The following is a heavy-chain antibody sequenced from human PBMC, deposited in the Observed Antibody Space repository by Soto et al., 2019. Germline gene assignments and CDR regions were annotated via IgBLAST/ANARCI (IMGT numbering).Heavy chain of an antibody. V-gene: IGHV4-59*01. CDR3: AGAPNWAYFDF. CDR2: IYYTGST. D-gene: IGHD7-27*01. Sequence: SETLSLTCTVSSGSISTYYWSWIRQPPGKGLEWIGYIYYTGSTNYNPSLKTRVAISMDTSKNQFSLNLSSVTAADTAVYYFAGAPNWAYFDFWGPGTLVTVS. J-gene: IGHJ4*02. CDR1: SGSISTYY.